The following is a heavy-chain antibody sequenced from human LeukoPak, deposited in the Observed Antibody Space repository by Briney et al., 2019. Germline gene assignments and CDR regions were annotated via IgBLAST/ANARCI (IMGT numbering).Heavy chain of an antibody. CDR2: VWYDGTKK. D-gene: IGHD4-17*01. Sequence: GGSLRLSCAASGFSFGSYGINWVRQAPGKGLEWVAHVWYDGTKKLYADSVNGRFTISRDNSKNTLYLQMNSLRAEDTAVYYCARDRYGDHDYYYGMDVWGQGTTVTVSS. V-gene: IGHV3-33*01. J-gene: IGHJ6*02. CDR3: ARDRYGDHDYYYGMDV. CDR1: GFSFGSYG.